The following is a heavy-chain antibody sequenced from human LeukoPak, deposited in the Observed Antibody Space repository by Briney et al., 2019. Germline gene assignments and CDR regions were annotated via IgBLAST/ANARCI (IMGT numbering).Heavy chain of an antibody. CDR2: IKQDGSEK. CDR1: GFTFSSYW. Sequence: PGGSLRLSCAASGFTFSSYWMSWVRQAPGKGLEWVANIKQDGSEKYYVDSVKGRFTISRDNAKNSLYLQMNSLRAEDTAVYYCARSPRLVTYYYDSSGRNYFDYWGQGTLVTVSS. CDR3: ARSPRLVTYYYDSSGRNYFDY. J-gene: IGHJ4*02. V-gene: IGHV3-7*01. D-gene: IGHD3-22*01.